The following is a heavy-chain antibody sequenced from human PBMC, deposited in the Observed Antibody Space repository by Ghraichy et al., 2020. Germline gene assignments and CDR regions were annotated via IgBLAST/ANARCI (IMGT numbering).Heavy chain of an antibody. Sequence: SETLSLTCTVSGGSISSGGYYWSWIRKHPGKGLEWIGYIYYSGSTYYNPSLKSRVTISVDTSKNQFSLKLSSVTAADTAVYYCARARVGYCSSTSCYYYYYYMDVWGKGTTATVSS. CDR3: ARARVGYCSSTSCYYYYYYMDV. CDR1: GGSISSGGYY. J-gene: IGHJ6*03. CDR2: IYYSGST. D-gene: IGHD2-2*01. V-gene: IGHV4-31*03.